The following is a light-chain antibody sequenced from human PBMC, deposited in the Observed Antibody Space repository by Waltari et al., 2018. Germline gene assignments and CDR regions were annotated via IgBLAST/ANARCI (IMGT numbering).Light chain of an antibody. CDR2: EVS. CDR3: SAYTSRSPWV. Sequence: QSALTQPASVSGSPGQSITISCTGTSSAVGGYNYVSWYQQPPGKAPKLMIYEVSNRPAAVANRCSGSKSGNTASLTISGPQAKDEADYSCSAYTSRSPWVFGGGPKRTVL. J-gene: IGLJ3*02. CDR1: SSAVGGYNY. V-gene: IGLV2-14*01.